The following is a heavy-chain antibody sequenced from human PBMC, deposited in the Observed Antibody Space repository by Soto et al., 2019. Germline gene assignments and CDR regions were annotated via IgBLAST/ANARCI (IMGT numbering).Heavy chain of an antibody. CDR1: D. CDR2: MNPNSGNT. D-gene: IGHD3-16*01. Sequence: DIIWVRQATGQGLEWMGWMNPNSGNTGYAQKFQGRITMTRNTSISTAYMEMNSLTSEDTAVYYCARVGAWALRNLDYWGQGTRVTVSS. J-gene: IGHJ4*02. V-gene: IGHV1-8*01. CDR3: ARVGAWALRNLDY.